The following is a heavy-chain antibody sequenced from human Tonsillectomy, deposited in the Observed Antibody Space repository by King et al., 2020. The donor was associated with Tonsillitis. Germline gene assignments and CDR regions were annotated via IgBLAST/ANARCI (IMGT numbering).Heavy chain of an antibody. CDR1: GAAVSDYY. V-gene: IGHV4-59*02. Sequence: QLQESGPGLVRPSETLSLTCTVSGAAVSDYYWTWIRQPPGKGLEWIGSISYSGSTNYNPSLKSPVTISMDTSKNHLSLHLRSVTAADTAFYYCARDRPNWGDWYFDLWGRGTLVTVSS. CDR3: ARDRPNWGDWYFDL. D-gene: IGHD7-27*01. CDR2: ISYSGST. J-gene: IGHJ2*01.